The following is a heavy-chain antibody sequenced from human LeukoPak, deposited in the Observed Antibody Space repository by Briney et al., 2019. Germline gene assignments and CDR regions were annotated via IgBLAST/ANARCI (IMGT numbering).Heavy chain of an antibody. V-gene: IGHV3-15*01. D-gene: IGHD3-22*01. CDR2: IRSQTDGGTT. J-gene: IGHJ3*02. CDR1: GFTFSNAW. Sequence: GGSLRLSCAASGFTFSNAWMSWVRQAPGKGLEWGGRIRSQTDGGTTGYAAPVKGRFTISRDDSENTLYLQMNTLKTEDTAVYYCTTAPYYDTAWKAFDIWGQGTMVTVSS. CDR3: TTAPYYDTAWKAFDI.